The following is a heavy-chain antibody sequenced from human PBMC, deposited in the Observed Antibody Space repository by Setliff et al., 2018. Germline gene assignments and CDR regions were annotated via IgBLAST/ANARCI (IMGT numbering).Heavy chain of an antibody. CDR1: GYSINSGYY. J-gene: IGHJ4*02. CDR2: IYHTGST. D-gene: IGHD3-22*01. CDR3: ARLWISYESNTYFYPKYFDF. V-gene: IGHV4-38-2*01. Sequence: PSETLSLTCDVSGYSINSGYYWGWIRQPPGEGLEWIGTIYHTGSTYYNPSLKSRVTMSVDTSKNQFSLKLSSVTAADTAVYYCARLWISYESNTYFYPKYFDFWGQGTLVTVSS.